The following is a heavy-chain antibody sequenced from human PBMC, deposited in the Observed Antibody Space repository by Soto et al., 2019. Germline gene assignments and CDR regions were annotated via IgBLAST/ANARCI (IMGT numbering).Heavy chain of an antibody. D-gene: IGHD6-19*01. CDR3: AKTITLSPSDDSRGRGALIDH. CDR2: ISHEGNSK. Sequence: QVHLVESGGGVVQPGGSLRLSCAASGFTFSVFGMHWVRQAPGKGPECVAVISHEGNSKHYADSVKGRFTISRDNAKNTLSLLMDSLRPEDTALYYCAKTITLSPSDDSRGRGALIDHWGQGTLVTVSS. CDR1: GFTFSVFG. J-gene: IGHJ4*02. V-gene: IGHV3-30*18.